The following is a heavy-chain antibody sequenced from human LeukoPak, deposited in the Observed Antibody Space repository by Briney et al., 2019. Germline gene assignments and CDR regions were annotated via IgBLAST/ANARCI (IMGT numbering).Heavy chain of an antibody. Sequence: GASVKVSCKASGYTFTSYDINWVRQATGQGLEWMGWMNPNSGNTGYAQKFQGRVTMTRNTSISTAYMELSSLRAEDTAVYYCARGYNSGWLYYFDYWGQGTLVTVSS. CDR2: MNPNSGNT. CDR1: GYTFTSYD. D-gene: IGHD6-19*01. V-gene: IGHV1-8*01. J-gene: IGHJ4*02. CDR3: ARGYNSGWLYYFDY.